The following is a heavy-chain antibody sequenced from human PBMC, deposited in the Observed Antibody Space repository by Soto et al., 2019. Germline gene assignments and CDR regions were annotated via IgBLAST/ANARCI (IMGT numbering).Heavy chain of an antibody. CDR2: FHYYGTT. V-gene: IGHV4-59*01. CDR3: AKAGSYSVSSGRVDY. D-gene: IGHD1-26*01. Sequence: SETLSLTCVVSGDSLRGNYWSWVRQFPGKGLEWIGYFHYYGTTSYNPSLQGRVTISMDTSRNQFSLKVTSVTPADTAVYYCAKAGSYSVSSGRVDYWGQGILVTVSS. J-gene: IGHJ4*02. CDR1: GDSLRGNY.